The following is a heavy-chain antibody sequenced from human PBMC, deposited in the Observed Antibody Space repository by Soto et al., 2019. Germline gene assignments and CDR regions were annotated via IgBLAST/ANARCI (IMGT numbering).Heavy chain of an antibody. CDR3: ARADYYHSSGYPIDY. CDR2: INPSGGST. Sequence: ASVKVSCKASGYTFTSYDMHWVRQAPGQGLEWMGIINPSGGSTSYAQKFQGRVTMTRDTSTSTVYMELSSLRSEDTAVYYCARADYYHSSGYPIDYWGQGTLVTVSS. CDR1: GYTFTSYD. D-gene: IGHD3-22*01. V-gene: IGHV1-46*03. J-gene: IGHJ4*02.